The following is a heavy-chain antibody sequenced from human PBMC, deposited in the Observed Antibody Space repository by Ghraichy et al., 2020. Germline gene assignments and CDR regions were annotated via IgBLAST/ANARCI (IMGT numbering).Heavy chain of an antibody. CDR1: GFTFSSYA. Sequence: GSLRLSCAASGFTFSSYAMHWVRQAPGKGLEWVAVISYDGSNKYYADSVKGRFTISRDNSKNTLYLQMNSLRAEDTAVYYCAELQPLAYYYYGMDVWGQGTTVTVSS. J-gene: IGHJ6*02. D-gene: IGHD5-18*01. CDR2: ISYDGSNK. CDR3: AELQPLAYYYYGMDV. V-gene: IGHV3-30-3*01.